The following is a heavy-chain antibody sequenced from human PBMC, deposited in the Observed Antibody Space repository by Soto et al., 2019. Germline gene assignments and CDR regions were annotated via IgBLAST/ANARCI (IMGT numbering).Heavy chain of an antibody. CDR3: ARESRSWYGSIWDY. D-gene: IGHD6-13*01. V-gene: IGHV4-34*01. CDR2: INHSGST. CDR1: GGSLSGNY. J-gene: IGHJ4*02. Sequence: SETLSLTCAVYGGSLSGNYWTWIRQPPGKGPEWIGNINHSGSTIYNPSLKSRVTISVGTSNNQFFLELSSVTAADTAVYYCARESRSWYGSIWDYWGQGTLVTVSS.